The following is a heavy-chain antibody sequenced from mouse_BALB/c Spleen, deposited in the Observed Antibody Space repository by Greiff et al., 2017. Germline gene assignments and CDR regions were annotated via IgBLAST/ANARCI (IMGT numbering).Heavy chain of an antibody. CDR3: ARAGSSYGFAY. CDR1: GFTFTDYY. Sequence: EVKLMESGGGLVQPGGSLRLSCATSGFTFTDYYMSWVRQPPGKALEWLGFIRNKANGYTTEYSASVKGRFTISRDNSQSILYLQMNTLRAEDSATYYCARAGSSYGFAYWGQGTLVTVSA. D-gene: IGHD1-1*01. V-gene: IGHV7-3*02. J-gene: IGHJ3*01. CDR2: IRNKANGYTT.